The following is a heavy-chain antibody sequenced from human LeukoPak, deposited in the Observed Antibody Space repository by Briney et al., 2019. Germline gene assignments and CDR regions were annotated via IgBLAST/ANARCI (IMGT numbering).Heavy chain of an antibody. D-gene: IGHD2-2*01. J-gene: IGHJ4*02. CDR1: GGTFSSYA. CDR3: ARDTSWYGTRFDY. Sequence: SVKVSCKASGGTFSSYAISWVRQAPGQGLEWMGGIIPIFGTANYAQKFQGRVTITADESTSAAYMELSSLRSEDTAVYYCARDTSWYGTRFDYWGQGTLVTVSS. V-gene: IGHV1-69*13. CDR2: IIPIFGTA.